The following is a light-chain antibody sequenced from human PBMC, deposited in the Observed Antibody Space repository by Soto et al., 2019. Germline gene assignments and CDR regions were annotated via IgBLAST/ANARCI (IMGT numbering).Light chain of an antibody. CDR1: QSVSTY. CDR3: QQRSHWPPLT. J-gene: IGKJ4*01. CDR2: DAS. V-gene: IGKV3-11*01. Sequence: EIVLTQSPATLSMSPGERATLSCRASQSVSTYLAWYQQKPGQAPRLLIFDASNRASGIPSRFSGSESGTNVTLTISRLEPEDFAVYFCQQRSHWPPLTFGGGTKVEIK.